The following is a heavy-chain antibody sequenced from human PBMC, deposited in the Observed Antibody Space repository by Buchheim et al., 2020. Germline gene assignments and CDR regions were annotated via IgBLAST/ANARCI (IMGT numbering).Heavy chain of an antibody. V-gene: IGHV1-58*01. CDR2: IVVGSGNT. J-gene: IGHJ5*02. CDR3: AADVALGSYYDFWSDYYTPNWFDP. CDR1: GFTFTNSA. Sequence: QMQLVQSGPEVKKPGTSVKVSCKASGFTFTNSAVQWVRQARGQRLEWIGWIVVGSGNTNYAQKFQERVTITRDMSTSTAYMELSSLRSEDTAIYYCAADVALGSYYDFWSDYYTPNWFDPWGPGTL. D-gene: IGHD3-3*01.